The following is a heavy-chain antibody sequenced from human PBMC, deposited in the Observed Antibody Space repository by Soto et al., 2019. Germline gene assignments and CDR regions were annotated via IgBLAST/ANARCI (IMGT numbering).Heavy chain of an antibody. J-gene: IGHJ5*02. CDR2: ISYDGSNK. CDR1: GFTFSSYA. D-gene: IGHD6-13*01. V-gene: IGHV3-30-3*01. CDR3: ARDAYGGSSSWPENWFEP. Sequence: QVQLVESGGGVVQPGRSLRLSCAASGFTFSSYAMHWVRQAPCKGLEWVAVISYDGSNKYYADSVNGRFTISRDNSKNTLYLQMTSLRAEDTAVYYCARDAYGGSSSWPENWFEPWGQGTLVTVSS.